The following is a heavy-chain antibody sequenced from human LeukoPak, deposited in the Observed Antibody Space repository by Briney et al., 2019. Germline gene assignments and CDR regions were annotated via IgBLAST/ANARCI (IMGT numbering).Heavy chain of an antibody. D-gene: IGHD3-16*01. V-gene: IGHV4-4*02. CDR2: IYHSGST. J-gene: IGHJ6*03. CDR3: ASQRGNYYYYYYMDV. CDR1: GGSISSSNS. Sequence: KSSETLSLTCAVSGGSISSSNSYIWVRQPPEKGLEWIGQIYHSGSTNYNPSLKSRVTISVDKSKNQFSLRLSSVTAADTAVYYCASQRGNYYYYYYMDVWGKGTTVTVSS.